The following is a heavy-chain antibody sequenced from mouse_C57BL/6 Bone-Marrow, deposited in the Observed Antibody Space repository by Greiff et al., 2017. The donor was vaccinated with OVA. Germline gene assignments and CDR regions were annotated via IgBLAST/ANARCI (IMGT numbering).Heavy chain of an antibody. CDR2: IWSGGST. D-gene: IGHD1-1*01. Sequence: VKLVESGPGLVQPSQSLSITCTVSGFSLTSYGVHWVRQSPGKGLEWLGVIWSGGSTDYNAAFISRLSISKDNSKSQVFFKMNSLQADDTAIYYCASLITTVVPYAMDYWGQGTSVTVSS. CDR1: GFSLTSYG. CDR3: ASLITTVVPYAMDY. J-gene: IGHJ4*01. V-gene: IGHV2-2*01.